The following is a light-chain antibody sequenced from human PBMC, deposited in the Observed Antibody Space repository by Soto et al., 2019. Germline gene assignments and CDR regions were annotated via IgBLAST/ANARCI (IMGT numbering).Light chain of an antibody. V-gene: IGKV1-5*03. J-gene: IGKJ1*01. Sequence: DIQMTHSPSTLSGSVGDRGTITCRASQTISSWLAWYQQKPGKAPKLLIYKASTLKSGVPSRFSGSGSGTEFTLTISSLQPDDFATYYCQHYNSYSEAFGQGTKADIK. CDR3: QHYNSYSEA. CDR1: QTISSW. CDR2: KAS.